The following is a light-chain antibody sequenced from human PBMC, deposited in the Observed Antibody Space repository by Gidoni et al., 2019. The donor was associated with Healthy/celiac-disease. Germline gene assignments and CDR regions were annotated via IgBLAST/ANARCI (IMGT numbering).Light chain of an antibody. V-gene: IGLV2-14*01. CDR3: SSYTSSSTWV. CDR1: SSDDGGYNY. J-gene: IGLJ3*02. Sequence: QSALPQPASVSGSPGQSITISCTGTSSDDGGYNYVSWYQQHPGKAPKLMIYEVSNRPSGVSNRFSGSKSGNTASLTISGLQAEDEADYYCSSYTSSSTWVFGGGTKLTVL. CDR2: EVS.